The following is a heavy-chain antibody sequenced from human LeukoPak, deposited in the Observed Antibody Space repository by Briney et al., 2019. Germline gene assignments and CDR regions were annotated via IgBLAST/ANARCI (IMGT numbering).Heavy chain of an antibody. Sequence: GESLKISCKVSGYSFTNYWIGWVRQMPGKGLEWMGIIYPADSDTRYSPSFQGQVTISADKSISTSYLQWSSLKASDSAMYYCAWDYGILTGWSNWGQGTLVTVSS. CDR1: GYSFTNYW. CDR3: AWDYGILTGWSN. D-gene: IGHD3-9*01. V-gene: IGHV5-51*01. CDR2: IYPADSDT. J-gene: IGHJ4*02.